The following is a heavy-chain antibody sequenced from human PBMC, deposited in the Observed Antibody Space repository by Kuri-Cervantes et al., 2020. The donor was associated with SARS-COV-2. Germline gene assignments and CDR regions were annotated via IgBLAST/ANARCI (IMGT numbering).Heavy chain of an antibody. Sequence: ETLSLTCAATGFTFSSYSMNWVRQAPGRGLEWVSSISSSSSYIYYADSVKGRFTISRDNAKNSLYLQMNSLRAEDTAVYYCARDVWDWGQGTLVTVSS. CDR1: GFTFSSYS. CDR3: ARDVWD. D-gene: IGHD3-16*01. J-gene: IGHJ4*02. CDR2: ISSSSSYI. V-gene: IGHV3-21*01.